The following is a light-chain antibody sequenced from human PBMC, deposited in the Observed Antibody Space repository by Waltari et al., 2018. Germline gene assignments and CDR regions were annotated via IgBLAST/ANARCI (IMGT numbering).Light chain of an antibody. J-gene: IGKJ4*01. CDR2: EAS. Sequence: EVVLTQSPATLSLSPGERATLSCRASQSVYNFLAWYQQKPGQAPRPLIYEASQRATGIPARFSGSGAGTDFTLTISSLEPEDAAVYYCQQRANWPPLTFGGGTKVEIK. V-gene: IGKV3-11*01. CDR3: QQRANWPPLT. CDR1: QSVYNF.